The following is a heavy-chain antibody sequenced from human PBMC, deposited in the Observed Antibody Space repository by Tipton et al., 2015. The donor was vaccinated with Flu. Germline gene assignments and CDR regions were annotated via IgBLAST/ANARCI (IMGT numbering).Heavy chain of an antibody. Sequence: SLRLSCAASGFTFSSYGMHWVRQAPGKGLEWVALIWYDGSNKYYADSVKGRFTISRDNSKNTLYLQMNSLRAEDTAVYYCAKVVVPAAINYYYGMDVWGQGTTVTVSS. CDR1: GFTFSSYG. V-gene: IGHV3-33*06. CDR3: AKVVVPAAINYYYGMDV. CDR2: IWYDGSNK. D-gene: IGHD2-2*01. J-gene: IGHJ6*02.